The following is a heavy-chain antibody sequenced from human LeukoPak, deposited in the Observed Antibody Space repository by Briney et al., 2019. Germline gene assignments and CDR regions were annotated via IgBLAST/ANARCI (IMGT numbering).Heavy chain of an antibody. CDR2: SRNKASSYTT. D-gene: IGHD3-16*01. Sequence: GGSLRLSCAASGFKFSDHYIDWVRQAPGKGLEWVGRSRNKASSYTTEYAASVEGRFTISRDVSESSLYLQMNSLRTEDTAVYYCAKPAWGGTFDDWGQGTLVTVSS. CDR3: AKPAWGGTFDD. V-gene: IGHV3-72*01. J-gene: IGHJ4*02. CDR1: GFKFSDHY.